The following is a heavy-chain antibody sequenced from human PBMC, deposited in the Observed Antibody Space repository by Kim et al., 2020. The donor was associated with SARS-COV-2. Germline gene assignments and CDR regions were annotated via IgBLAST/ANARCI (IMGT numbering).Heavy chain of an antibody. J-gene: IGHJ3*02. D-gene: IGHD6-6*01. CDR3: ATGIIAANAFDI. CDR2: INSDGSTT. CDR1: GITLSSNW. Sequence: GWSLRLSCAASGITLSSNWMHWVRQAPGKGLVWVSRINSDGSTTTYADSVKGRFTISRDNAKKTLYLQMNSLRAEDTAVYYCATGIIAANAFDIWGLGTVVTVSS. V-gene: IGHV3-74*01.